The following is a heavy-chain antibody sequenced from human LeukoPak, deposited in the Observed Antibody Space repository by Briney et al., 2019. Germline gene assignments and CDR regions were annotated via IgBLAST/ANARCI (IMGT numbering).Heavy chain of an antibody. CDR3: AKAGVVVPGAYFDY. V-gene: IGHV3-30*02. J-gene: IGHJ4*02. CDR1: GFTFSSYG. CDR2: IRYDGSNK. Sequence: GGSLRLSCAASGFTFSSYGMHWVRQAPGKGLEWVAFIRYDGSNKYYADSVKGRFTISRDNSKNTLYLQMNSLRAEDTAVYYCAKAGVVVPGAYFDYWGQGTLVTVSS. D-gene: IGHD2-2*01.